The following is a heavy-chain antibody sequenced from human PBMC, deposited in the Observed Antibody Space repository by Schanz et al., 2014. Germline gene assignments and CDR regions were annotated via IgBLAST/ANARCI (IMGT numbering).Heavy chain of an antibody. D-gene: IGHD3-9*01. CDR3: AKHVRSLTGNDY. V-gene: IGHV3-23*04. Sequence: EVQLVESGGDLVQPGGSQRLSCAASGFTFSNHALSWVRQAPGKGLEWVSGIGGSGDSTHYADSVKGRFIISRDNSKNTLYLQVNSLRAEDTAVYYCAKHVRSLTGNDYWGQGTLXTVSS. CDR2: IGGSGDST. J-gene: IGHJ4*02. CDR1: GFTFSNHA.